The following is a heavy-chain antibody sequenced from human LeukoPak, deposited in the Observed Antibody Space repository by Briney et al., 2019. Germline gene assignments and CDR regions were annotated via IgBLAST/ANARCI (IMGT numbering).Heavy chain of an antibody. CDR2: IRQDESGK. CDR1: GFTFSSYW. CDR3: ARVGGSHSCPDS. Sequence: GGSLRLSCATSGFTFSSYWMSWVRQAPGKGLEWVANIRQDESGKYYGDSVKGRCTISRDNAKRSLYLQIYSLRVEDTAVYYCARVGGSHSCPDSWGQGTLVTVSS. J-gene: IGHJ4*02. V-gene: IGHV3-7*01. D-gene: IGHD2-2*01.